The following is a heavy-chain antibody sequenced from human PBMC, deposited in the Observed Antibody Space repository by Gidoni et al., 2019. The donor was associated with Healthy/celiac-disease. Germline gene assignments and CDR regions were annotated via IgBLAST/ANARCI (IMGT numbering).Heavy chain of an antibody. J-gene: IGHJ3*02. V-gene: IGHV3-33*01. CDR1: GFTFSRSG. Sequence: QVQLVESGGGVVQPGRSLRPSCAASGFTFSRSGMHWVRPAQGKGLGWVAVIWYDGSNKYYADSVKGRFTISRDNSKNTLYLQMNSLRAEDTAVYYCARDRTSPQYYYDSSGYYLGGAFDIWGQGTMVTVSS. CDR3: ARDRTSPQYYYDSSGYYLGGAFDI. CDR2: IWYDGSNK. D-gene: IGHD3-22*01.